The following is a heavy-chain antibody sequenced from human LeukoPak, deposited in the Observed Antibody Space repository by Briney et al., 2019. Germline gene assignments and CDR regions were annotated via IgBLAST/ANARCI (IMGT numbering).Heavy chain of an antibody. D-gene: IGHD3-10*01. CDR1: GGSISSYY. V-gene: IGHV4-59*01. Sequence: PSETLSLTCTVSGGSISSYYWSWIRQPPGKGLEWIGYIYYSGSTNYNSALQSRVTISLDTSKTQFSLNLKSVTAADTAVYYCARASGSGSYYGIDYWGQGTLVTVSS. CDR3: ARASGSGSYYGIDY. J-gene: IGHJ4*02. CDR2: IYYSGST.